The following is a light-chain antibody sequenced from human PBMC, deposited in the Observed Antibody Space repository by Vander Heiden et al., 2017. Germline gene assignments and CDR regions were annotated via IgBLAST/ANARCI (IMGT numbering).Light chain of an antibody. CDR2: GAS. CDR3: QQYHNWPPWT. V-gene: IGKV3-15*01. J-gene: IGKJ1*01. Sequence: ILMTQSPPTLSVSPGEGVTLSCPASQTISRNLAWYQQKPGQAPRLLIYGASSSATGVPGRCSGGGSGTEFTLTISSLQSDDLAVYYCQQYHNWPPWTFGQGTKVEFK. CDR1: QTISRN.